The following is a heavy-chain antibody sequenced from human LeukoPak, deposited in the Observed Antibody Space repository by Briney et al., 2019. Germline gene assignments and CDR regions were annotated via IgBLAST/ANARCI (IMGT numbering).Heavy chain of an antibody. Sequence: GGSLRLSCAASGFTFSSYAMSWVRQAPGKGLEWVSAISGSGGSTYYAGSVKGRFAISRDDSKDTLYLQMNSLRAEDTAVYYCARQRWESRYYMDVWGKGTTVTISS. J-gene: IGHJ6*04. V-gene: IGHV3-23*01. CDR2: ISGSGGST. D-gene: IGHD1-26*01. CDR3: ARQRWESRYYMDV. CDR1: GFTFSSYA.